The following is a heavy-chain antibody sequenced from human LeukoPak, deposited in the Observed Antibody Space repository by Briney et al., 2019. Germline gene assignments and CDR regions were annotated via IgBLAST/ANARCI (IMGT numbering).Heavy chain of an antibody. Sequence: PSETLSLTCTVSGGSISRYYWSWIRQHPGNGLEWIGYISYTGSTTYNSSLKSRVTISLDTSQNQFSLKLTSVTLADTAVYYCAKTAKYYYGSETYYFFEYWGQGTLVTVSS. CDR3: AKTAKYYYGSETYYFFEY. D-gene: IGHD3-10*01. CDR1: GGSISRYY. J-gene: IGHJ4*02. V-gene: IGHV4-59*01. CDR2: ISYTGST.